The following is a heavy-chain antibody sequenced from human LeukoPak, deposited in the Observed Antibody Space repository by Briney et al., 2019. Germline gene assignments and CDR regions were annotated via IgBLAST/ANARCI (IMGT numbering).Heavy chain of an antibody. CDR3: ARALPRYFDY. D-gene: IGHD2-21*02. CDR1: GDSVSSNSAA. Sequence: SQTLSLTCAISGDSVSSNSAAWNWIRQSPSRGLEWLGRTYYRSKWYTDYAVSVQSRIAFNPDTSKNQFSLQLDSVTPEDTAVYYCARALPRYFDYWGQGTLVAVSS. V-gene: IGHV6-1*01. CDR2: TYYRSKWYT. J-gene: IGHJ4*02.